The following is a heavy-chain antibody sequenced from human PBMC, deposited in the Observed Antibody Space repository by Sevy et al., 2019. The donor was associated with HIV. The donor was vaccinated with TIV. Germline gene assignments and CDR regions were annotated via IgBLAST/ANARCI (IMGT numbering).Heavy chain of an antibody. V-gene: IGHV3-21*01. CDR2: ISISSTYI. CDR3: ARGDFIAAVGNEYFQH. Sequence: GGSLRLSCAASGFTFNSYSMNWVRQAPGKGLEWVSSISISSTYIYYADSVKGRFTISRDNAKNSLYLQMNSLRAEDTAVYYCARGDFIAAVGNEYFQHWGQGTLVTVSS. CDR1: GFTFNSYS. J-gene: IGHJ1*01. D-gene: IGHD6-13*01.